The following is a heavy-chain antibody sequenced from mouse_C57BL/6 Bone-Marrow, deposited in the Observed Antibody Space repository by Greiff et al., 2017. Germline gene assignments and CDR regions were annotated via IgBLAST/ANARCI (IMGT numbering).Heavy chain of an antibody. D-gene: IGHD1-1*01. Sequence: VQLQESGAELVRPGASVTLSCKASGYTFTDYEVHWVKQTPVHGLEWIGAIDPETGGTAYNQKFKGKAILTADKSSSTAYMELRSLTSEDSAVYYCARGAVGAKGYFDYWGQGTTLTVSS. J-gene: IGHJ2*01. V-gene: IGHV1-15*01. CDR3: ARGAVGAKGYFDY. CDR1: GYTFTDYE. CDR2: IDPETGGT.